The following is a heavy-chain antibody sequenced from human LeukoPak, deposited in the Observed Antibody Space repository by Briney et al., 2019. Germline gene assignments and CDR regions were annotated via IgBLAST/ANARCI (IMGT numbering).Heavy chain of an antibody. CDR2: ISGSGGST. Sequence: GGSLRLSCAASGFTFSSYAMSWVRQAPGKGLEWVSAISGSGGSTYYADSVKGRFTISRDNSKNTLYLQMNSLRAEDTAVYYCARLFGGVTTFDYWGQGALVTVSS. CDR1: GFTFSSYA. V-gene: IGHV3-23*01. CDR3: ARLFGGVTTFDY. D-gene: IGHD2-8*02. J-gene: IGHJ4*02.